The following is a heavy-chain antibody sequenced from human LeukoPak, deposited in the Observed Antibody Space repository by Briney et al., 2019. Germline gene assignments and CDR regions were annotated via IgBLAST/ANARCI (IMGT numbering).Heavy chain of an antibody. D-gene: IGHD6-13*01. Sequence: PSETLSLTCTVSGGSISSYYWSWIRQPAGKGLEWIGRIYTSGSTNYNPSLKSRVTMSVDTSKNQFSLKLSSVTAADTAVYYCAGEGAAADTVDFDYWGQGTLVTVSS. CDR2: IYTSGST. CDR1: GGSISSYY. CDR3: AGEGAAADTVDFDY. J-gene: IGHJ4*02. V-gene: IGHV4-4*07.